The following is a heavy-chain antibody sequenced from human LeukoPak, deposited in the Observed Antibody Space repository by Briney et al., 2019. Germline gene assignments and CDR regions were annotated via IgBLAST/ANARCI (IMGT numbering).Heavy chain of an antibody. CDR2: IYYSGST. CDR1: SGSISSSNYY. V-gene: IGHV4-61*01. CDR3: AREELRGYSYGYLDY. D-gene: IGHD5-18*01. Sequence: SETLSLTCTVSSGSISSSNYYWGWIRQPPGRGLEWIGYIYYSGSTNYNPSLKSRVTISVDTSKNQFSLKLSSVTAADTAVYYCAREELRGYSYGYLDYWGQGTLVTVSS. J-gene: IGHJ4*02.